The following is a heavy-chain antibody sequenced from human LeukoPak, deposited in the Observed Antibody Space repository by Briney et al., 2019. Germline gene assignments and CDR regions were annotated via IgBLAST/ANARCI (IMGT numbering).Heavy chain of an antibody. Sequence: SVKVSCTASGGTFSSYAISWVRQAPGQGLEWMGGIIPIFGTANYAQKFQGRVTITADESTSTAYMELSSLKSEDTAVYYCARAGIAAAGTLDYWGQGTLVTVSS. CDR2: IIPIFGTA. V-gene: IGHV1-69*13. J-gene: IGHJ4*02. CDR3: ARAGIAAAGTLDY. D-gene: IGHD6-13*01. CDR1: GGTFSSYA.